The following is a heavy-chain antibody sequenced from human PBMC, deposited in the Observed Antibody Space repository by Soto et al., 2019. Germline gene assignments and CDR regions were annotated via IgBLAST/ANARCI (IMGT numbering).Heavy chain of an antibody. CDR3: ARDRCYYDSRYPFGVSY. Sequence: ASVKVSCKASGYTFTSYAMHWVRQAPGQRLEWMGWINAGNGNTKYSQKFQGRVTITRDTSTSTVYMELSSLRSEDTAVYYCARDRCYYDSRYPFGVSYSAQGSLVPGSS. V-gene: IGHV1-3*01. D-gene: IGHD3-22*01. CDR1: GYTFTSYA. J-gene: IGHJ1*01. CDR2: INAGNGNT.